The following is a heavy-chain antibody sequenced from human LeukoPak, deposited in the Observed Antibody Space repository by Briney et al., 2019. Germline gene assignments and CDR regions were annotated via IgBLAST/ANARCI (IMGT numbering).Heavy chain of an antibody. CDR3: ARDDRYSGSYYYYFDY. D-gene: IGHD1-26*01. J-gene: IGHJ4*02. Sequence: GASVKVSCKASGYTFTGYYLHWVRQAPGQGLEWMGWINPHSGGTNYAQKFQGRVTMTRDTSISTAYMELSRLTSDDTAVYYCARDDRYSGSYYYYFDYWGQGTLVTVSS. CDR1: GYTFTGYY. V-gene: IGHV1-2*02. CDR2: INPHSGGT.